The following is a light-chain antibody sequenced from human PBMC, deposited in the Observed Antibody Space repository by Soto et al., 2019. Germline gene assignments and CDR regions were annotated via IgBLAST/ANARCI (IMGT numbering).Light chain of an antibody. CDR3: QQYYSTPTWT. J-gene: IGKJ1*01. Sequence: DIVMTHSPYSLAVSLGERATINCKSSQSGLYSSNNKNYLAWYQQKPGQPPKLLIYWASTRESGVPDRFSGSGSGTDFTLTISSLQAEDVAVYYCQQYYSTPTWTFGQGTKV. CDR2: WAS. CDR1: QSGLYSSNNKNY. V-gene: IGKV4-1*01.